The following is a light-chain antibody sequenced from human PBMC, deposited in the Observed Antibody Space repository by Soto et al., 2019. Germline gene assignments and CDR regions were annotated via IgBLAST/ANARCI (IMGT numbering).Light chain of an antibody. J-gene: IGKJ4*01. V-gene: IGKV3-15*01. CDR3: QRYNNWPLT. Sequence: EILMSQSPATLSVSPGEGATLSCRASQGIFSTLAWYQHKPGQTPRLLIYDASTRATGVPARFSGSGSGTEFTLTINSLQSEDFAVYYCQRYNNWPLTFGGGTKVDIK. CDR1: QGIFST. CDR2: DAS.